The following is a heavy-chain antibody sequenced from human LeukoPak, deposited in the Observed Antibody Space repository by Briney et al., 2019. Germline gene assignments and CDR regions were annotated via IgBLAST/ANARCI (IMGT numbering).Heavy chain of an antibody. CDR3: ARGPPGHILGVVVPAAISGFDP. J-gene: IGHJ5*02. D-gene: IGHD2-2*01. Sequence: SETLSLTCTVSGGSISSYYWSWIRQPPGKGLEWIGYIYYSGSTNYNPSLKSRVTISVDTSKNQLSLKLSSVTAADTAVYYCARGPPGHILGVVVPAAISGFDPWGQGTLVTVSS. V-gene: IGHV4-59*01. CDR1: GGSISSYY. CDR2: IYYSGST.